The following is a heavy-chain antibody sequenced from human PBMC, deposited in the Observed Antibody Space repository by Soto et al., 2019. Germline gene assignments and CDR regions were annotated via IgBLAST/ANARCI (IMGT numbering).Heavy chain of an antibody. D-gene: IGHD5-18*01. CDR3: ARGYSLHSGLYGRDV. CDR2: IWYDGSNI. CDR1: GFTFETHV. J-gene: IGHJ6*02. V-gene: IGHV3-33*03. Sequence: QGQLAESGGGAVQTGTSLRLSCAASGFTFETHVMHWVRQAPGKGLEWVAVIWYDGSNIKYPDSVKGRFTVSRDNSKSTLFLQMTSLSAEDTAVYYCARGYSLHSGLYGRDVWGRGTMVTVSS.